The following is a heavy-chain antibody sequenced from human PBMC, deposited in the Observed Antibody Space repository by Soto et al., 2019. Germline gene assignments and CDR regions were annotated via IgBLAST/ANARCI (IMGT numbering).Heavy chain of an antibody. CDR2: ISYDGSNK. J-gene: IGHJ6*02. D-gene: IGHD6-13*01. Sequence: ESGGGVVQPGRSLRLSCAASGFTFSSYGMHWVRQAPGKGLEWVAVISYDGSNKYYADSVKGRFTISRDNSKNTLYLQMNSLRAEDTAVNYCAKGVWDYYYGMDVWGQGTTVTVSS. CDR1: GFTFSSYG. CDR3: AKGVWDYYYGMDV. V-gene: IGHV3-30*18.